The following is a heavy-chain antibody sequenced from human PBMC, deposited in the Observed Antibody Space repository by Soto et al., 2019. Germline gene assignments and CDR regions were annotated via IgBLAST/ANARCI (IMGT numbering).Heavy chain of an antibody. J-gene: IGHJ6*02. Sequence: EVQLVESGGGLVQPGGSLRLSCAASGFTLSNYAVNWVRQAPGKGLEWVSYISSDSRSIYYGDSVKGRFIISRDNARNSVYLQMNSLRDEDTAVYYCARIKLVEFFFINVDVYDMDVWGQGTPVTVSS. CDR1: GFTLSNYA. CDR2: ISSDSRSI. CDR3: ARIKLVEFFFINVDVYDMDV. D-gene: IGHD3-16*01. V-gene: IGHV3-48*02.